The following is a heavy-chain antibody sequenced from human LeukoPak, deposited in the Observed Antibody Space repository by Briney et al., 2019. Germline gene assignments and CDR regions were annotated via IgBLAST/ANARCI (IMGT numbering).Heavy chain of an antibody. Sequence: ASVKVSCKASGYTFTSYGISWVRQAPGQGLEWMGWISAYNGNTNYAQTLQGRVTMTTDTSTSTAYMELRSLRSDDTAVYYCARDLAPSPLRGLIVDFDYWGQGTLVTVSS. CDR3: ARDLAPSPLRGLIVDFDY. V-gene: IGHV1-18*01. CDR2: ISAYNGNT. CDR1: GYTFTSYG. J-gene: IGHJ4*02. D-gene: IGHD2-21*01.